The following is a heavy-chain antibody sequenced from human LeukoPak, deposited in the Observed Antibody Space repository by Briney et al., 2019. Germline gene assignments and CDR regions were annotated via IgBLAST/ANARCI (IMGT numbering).Heavy chain of an antibody. V-gene: IGHV3-74*01. Sequence: GGSLRLSCAASGFTFSNSWMNWVRQAPGKGLVWVSRINTDGSITSYADSVKGRFTIARDNAKNTLYLQVNSLRAEDTAVYYCARAEGYCGNDCYSPFGDWGQGTLVTVSS. D-gene: IGHD2-21*02. J-gene: IGHJ4*02. CDR2: INTDGSIT. CDR3: ARAEGYCGNDCYSPFGD. CDR1: GFTFSNSW.